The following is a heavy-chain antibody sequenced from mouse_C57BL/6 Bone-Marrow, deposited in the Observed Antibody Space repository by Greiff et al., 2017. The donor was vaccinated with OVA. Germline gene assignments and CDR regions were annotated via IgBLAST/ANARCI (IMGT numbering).Heavy chain of an antibody. J-gene: IGHJ2*01. Sequence: EVKLMESGGDLVKPGGSLKLSCAASGFTFSSYGMSWVRQTPDKRLEWVATISSGGSYTYYPDSVKGRFTISRDNAKNTLYLQISSLKSEDTAMYYCARQYYDYDVYYFDYWGQGTTLTVSS. CDR2: ISSGGSYT. CDR1: GFTFSSYG. V-gene: IGHV5-6*01. CDR3: ARQYYDYDVYYFDY. D-gene: IGHD2-4*01.